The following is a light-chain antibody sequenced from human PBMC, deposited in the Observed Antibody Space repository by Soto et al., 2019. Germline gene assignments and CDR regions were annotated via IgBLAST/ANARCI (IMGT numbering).Light chain of an antibody. CDR1: QSVSSDF. J-gene: IGKJ1*01. CDR3: QQYGSSPRT. V-gene: IGKV3-20*01. CDR2: GAS. Sequence: EIVLTQSPGILSLSPGEGATLSCRASQSVSSDFLAWYQQKPGQAPRLLIYGASTRATGIPDRFSGSGSETDFSLTISRLEPEDFAVYYCQQYGSSPRTFGQGTKVDIK.